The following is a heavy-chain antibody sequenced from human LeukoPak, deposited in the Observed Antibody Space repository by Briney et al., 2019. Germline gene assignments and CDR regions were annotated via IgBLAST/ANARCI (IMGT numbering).Heavy chain of an antibody. V-gene: IGHV3-30*04. Sequence: PGGSLRLACAAAGFTFSSYAMDWGRQAPGKGGEWVAGMSDDVGDTYSADSVTGRFTISRDNSKHPLYLQMNSLSAEDTAVYYCARDGGGYSSSWFDSWGQGTLVTVSS. CDR1: GFTFSSYA. D-gene: IGHD6-13*01. CDR2: MSDDVGDT. J-gene: IGHJ5*01. CDR3: ARDGGGYSSSWFDS.